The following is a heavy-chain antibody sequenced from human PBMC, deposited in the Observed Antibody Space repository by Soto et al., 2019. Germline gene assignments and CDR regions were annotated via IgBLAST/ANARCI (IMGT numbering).Heavy chain of an antibody. CDR3: AKDRPYGSGMGWYFDL. Sequence: EVQLLESGGGLVQPGGSLRLSCGASGFTFSSYAMSWVRQAPGKGLEWVSAISGSGGTTYYADSVKGRFTISRDNSKNTLYLQMNSLRAEDTAVYYCAKDRPYGSGMGWYFDLWGRGTLVTVSS. J-gene: IGHJ2*01. D-gene: IGHD3-10*01. CDR2: ISGSGGTT. V-gene: IGHV3-23*01. CDR1: GFTFSSYA.